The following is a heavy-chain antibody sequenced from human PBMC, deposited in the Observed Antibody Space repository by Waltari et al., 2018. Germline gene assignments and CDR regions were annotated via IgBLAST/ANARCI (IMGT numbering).Heavy chain of an antibody. D-gene: IGHD3-22*01. J-gene: IGHJ3*02. Sequence: QVQLQESGPGLVKPSETLSLTCAVSGYSISSGYYWGWIRQPPGKGLEWIGSIYHSGSTYYNPSLKSRVTISVDTSKNQFSLKLSSVTAADTAVYYCARPDYYVSSGINAFDIWGQGTMVTVSS. CDR2: IYHSGST. V-gene: IGHV4-38-2*01. CDR1: GYSISSGYY. CDR3: ARPDYYVSSGINAFDI.